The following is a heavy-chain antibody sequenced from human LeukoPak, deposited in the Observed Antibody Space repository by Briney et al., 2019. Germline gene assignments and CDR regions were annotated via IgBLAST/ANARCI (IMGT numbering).Heavy chain of an antibody. V-gene: IGHV3-23*01. D-gene: IGHD2-15*01. CDR2: ISGSGTNE. CDR3: AKRPSTYCSDGGCYFNY. J-gene: IGHJ4*02. CDR1: GFSFSSYA. Sequence: GGSLTLSCTASGFSFSSYAMSWIRQAPGKGLEWISNISGSGTNEKYADSVKGRFTISRDKTKDTLYLQMHTLRAEDTAVYYCAKRPSTYCSDGGCYFNYWGQGTLVTVSS.